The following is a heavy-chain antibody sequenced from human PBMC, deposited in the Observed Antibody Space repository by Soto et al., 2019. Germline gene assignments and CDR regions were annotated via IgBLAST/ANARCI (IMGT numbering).Heavy chain of an antibody. J-gene: IGHJ6*02. V-gene: IGHV3-30-3*01. D-gene: IGHD3-10*01. CDR1: GFTFGSYA. CDR2: ISYEGSNK. Sequence: GSLRLSCAASGFTFGSYALYWVRQAPGKGLEWVALISYEGSNKYYADSVKGRFTISRDNSKNTLFLQMKSLRVEDTAVYYCARGGVLSAVSYYYGMDVWGQGTTVTVSS. CDR3: ARGGVLSAVSYYYGMDV.